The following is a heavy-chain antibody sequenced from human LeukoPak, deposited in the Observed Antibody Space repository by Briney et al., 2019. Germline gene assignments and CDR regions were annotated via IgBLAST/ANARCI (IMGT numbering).Heavy chain of an antibody. CDR3: ASPGYYGMDV. CDR1: GGSFSGYY. J-gene: IGHJ6*02. V-gene: IGHV4-34*01. Sequence: PSETLSLTCAVYGGSFSGYYWSWIRQPPGKGLEWIGEINHSGSTNYNPSLKSRVTISVGTSKNQFSLKLSSVTAADTAVYYCASPGYYGMDVWGQGTTVTVSS. CDR2: INHSGST.